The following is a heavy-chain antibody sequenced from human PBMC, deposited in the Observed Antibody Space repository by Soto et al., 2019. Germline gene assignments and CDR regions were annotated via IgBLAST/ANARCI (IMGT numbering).Heavy chain of an antibody. CDR1: GYTFTSYY. J-gene: IGHJ6*02. CDR3: ARDRALPLLYGMDV. Sequence: QVQLVQSGAEVKKPGASVKVSCKASGYTFTSYYMYWVRQAPAHGLEWRGIINPSGGITSYAQTFQGRVTMTRDTSTSTVYMELSSLRYEDTAVYYCARDRALPLLYGMDVWGQGTTVTVSS. CDR2: INPSGGIT. D-gene: IGHD3-16*02. V-gene: IGHV1-46*01.